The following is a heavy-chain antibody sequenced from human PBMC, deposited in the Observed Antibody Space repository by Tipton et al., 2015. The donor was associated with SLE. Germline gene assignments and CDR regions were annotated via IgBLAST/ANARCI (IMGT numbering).Heavy chain of an antibody. CDR2: IYHSGST. CDR1: GGSISSSNW. Sequence: TLSLTCAVSGGSISSSNWWSWVRQPPGKGLEWIGEIYHSGSTNYNPSLKSRLTISVDKPKNQFSLKLSSMTAADTAVYYCARHEDRGYSYGSPFDYWGQGTLVTVSS. V-gene: IGHV4-4*02. D-gene: IGHD5-18*01. J-gene: IGHJ4*02. CDR3: ARHEDRGYSYGSPFDY.